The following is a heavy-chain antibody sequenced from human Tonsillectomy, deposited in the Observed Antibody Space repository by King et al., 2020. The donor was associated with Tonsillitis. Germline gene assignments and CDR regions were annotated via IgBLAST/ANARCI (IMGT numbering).Heavy chain of an antibody. J-gene: IGHJ1*01. CDR2: ISYRGST. CDR1: GGSTSSSSFY. Sequence: KLKEAGKGLLKTSEKLSRTCTVSGGSTSSSSFYCAWIRQPPWKGLEWIGTISYRGSTYYNSSLKSRVTISVDTSKNQVSLKLSSVTAADTSLYYLSLLLLRRRSFSAHCQH. CDR3: SLLLLRRRSFSAHCQH. D-gene: IGHD2-15*01. V-gene: IGHV4-39*01.